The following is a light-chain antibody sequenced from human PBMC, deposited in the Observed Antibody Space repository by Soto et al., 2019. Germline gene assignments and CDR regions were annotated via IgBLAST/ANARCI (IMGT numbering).Light chain of an antibody. CDR1: SSNIGAGYD. V-gene: IGLV1-40*01. J-gene: IGLJ2*01. CDR3: QSYDSRLSGVV. CDR2: GNS. Sequence: QPVLTQPPSVSGAPGQRVTISCTGSSSNIGAGYDVHWYQQFPGTAPKLLIYGNSNRPSGVPDRFSGSKSGTSASLAITGLQAEDEADYYCQSYDSRLSGVVFGGGTKLTVL.